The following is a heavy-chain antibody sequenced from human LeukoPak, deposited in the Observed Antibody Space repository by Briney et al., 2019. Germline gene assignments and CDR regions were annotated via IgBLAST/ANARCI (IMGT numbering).Heavy chain of an antibody. Sequence: ASVKVSCKASGYTFTGYYMHRVRQAPGQGLEWMGWINPNSGGTNYAQKFQGRVTMTRDTSISTAYMELSRLRSDDTAVYYCARVLKIAAAGTSPFDYWGQGTLVTVSS. V-gene: IGHV1-2*02. CDR2: INPNSGGT. D-gene: IGHD6-13*01. CDR3: ARVLKIAAAGTSPFDY. J-gene: IGHJ4*02. CDR1: GYTFTGYY.